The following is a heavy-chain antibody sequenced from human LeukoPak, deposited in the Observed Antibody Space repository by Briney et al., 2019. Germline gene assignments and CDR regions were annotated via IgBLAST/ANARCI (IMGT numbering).Heavy chain of an antibody. CDR1: GGSISSNIHY. CDR3: ARDWIEVAGTGYFDY. D-gene: IGHD6-13*01. V-gene: IGHV4-39*02. Sequence: PSETLSLTCSVSGGSISSNIHYWAWIRQPPGKGLEWIGSIFYSGGTYYNASVKSRVTMSVETSKNQFSLKLSSVTAADTAVYYCARDWIEVAGTGYFDYWDHGTLVTVSS. CDR2: IFYSGGT. J-gene: IGHJ4*01.